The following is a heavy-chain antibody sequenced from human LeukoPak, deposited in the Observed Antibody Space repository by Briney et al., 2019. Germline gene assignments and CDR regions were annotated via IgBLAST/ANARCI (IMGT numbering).Heavy chain of an antibody. CDR1: GGSISSSSYY. CDR2: IYYSGST. CDR3: ARQGYYYDSSGYYAPFDY. J-gene: IGHJ4*02. V-gene: IGHV4-39*01. D-gene: IGHD3-22*01. Sequence: SETLSLTCTVSGGSISSSSYYWGWIRQPPGKGLEWIGGIYYSGSTYYNPSLKSRVTISVDTSKNQFSLKLSSVTAADTAVYYCARQGYYYDSSGYYAPFDYWGQGTLVTVSS.